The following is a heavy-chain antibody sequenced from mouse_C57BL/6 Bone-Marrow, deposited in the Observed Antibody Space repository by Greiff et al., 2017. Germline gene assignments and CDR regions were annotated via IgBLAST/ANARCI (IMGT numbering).Heavy chain of an antibody. CDR2: ILPGSGST. J-gene: IGHJ2*01. Sequence: VVEPGASVKLSCKATGYTFTGYWIEWVKQRPGHGLEWIGEILPGSGSTNYNEKFKGKATFTADTSSNTAYMQLSSLTTEDSAIYYCARRIYYGSLVLFDYWGQGTTLTVSS. V-gene: IGHV1-9*01. CDR3: ARRIYYGSLVLFDY. D-gene: IGHD1-1*01. CDR1: GYTFTGYW.